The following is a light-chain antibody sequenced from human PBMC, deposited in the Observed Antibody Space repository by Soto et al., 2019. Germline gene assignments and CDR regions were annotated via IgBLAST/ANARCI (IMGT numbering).Light chain of an antibody. CDR1: QSIDSW. V-gene: IGKV1-5*01. Sequence: DIQMTQSPSTLSASVGXRVTITCRASQSIDSWLAWYQQKPGKAPKLLIYDASNLESGVPSRFSGSGSGTEFTLTISSLQPDDFATYYCQQYHTYSPWTFGQGTKVDI. J-gene: IGKJ1*01. CDR2: DAS. CDR3: QQYHTYSPWT.